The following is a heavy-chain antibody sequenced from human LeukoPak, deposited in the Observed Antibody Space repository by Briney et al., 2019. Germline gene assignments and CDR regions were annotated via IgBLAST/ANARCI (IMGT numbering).Heavy chain of an antibody. J-gene: IGHJ4*02. V-gene: IGHV3-21*01. D-gene: IGHD3/OR15-3a*01. CDR2: ISSSSSYI. Sequence: GGSLRLSCAASGFTFSSYSMNWVHQAPGKGLEWVSSISSSSSYIYYADSVKGRFTISRDNAKNSLYLQMNSLRAEDTAVYYCAKVLFFDYDPFDYWGQGTLVTVSS. CDR3: AKVLFFDYDPFDY. CDR1: GFTFSSYS.